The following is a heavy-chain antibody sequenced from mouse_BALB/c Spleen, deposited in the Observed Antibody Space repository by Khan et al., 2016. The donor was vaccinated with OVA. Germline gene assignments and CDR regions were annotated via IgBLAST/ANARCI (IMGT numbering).Heavy chain of an antibody. V-gene: IGHV9-3-1*01. J-gene: IGHJ4*01. D-gene: IGHD2-10*01. CDR3: ARPPYFSYTIAY. CDR2: INTNTGEP. CDR1: GYTFTNYG. Sequence: QIQLVQSGPELKKPGETVKISCKASGYTFTNYGMNWVKQAPGKGLKWMGWINTNTGEPTYADDFKGRFAFSMETSASTAYLQINNLKDEDTATYFSARPPYFSYTIAYWGQGTAVTVSS.